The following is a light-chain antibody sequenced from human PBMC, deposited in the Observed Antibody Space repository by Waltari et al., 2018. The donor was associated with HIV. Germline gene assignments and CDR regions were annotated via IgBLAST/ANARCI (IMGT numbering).Light chain of an antibody. CDR1: ALPKQF. J-gene: IGLJ3*02. V-gene: IGLV3-25*03. Sequence: SFELTQPPSVSVSPGQTARITCSGDALPKQFAYWYQQKPGQAPVLIIYQDTERPAGFRERFSGSSSGTRVTLTVSGVQAEDEADYYCQSADSSGTWVFGGGTKLTVL. CDR2: QDT. CDR3: QSADSSGTWV.